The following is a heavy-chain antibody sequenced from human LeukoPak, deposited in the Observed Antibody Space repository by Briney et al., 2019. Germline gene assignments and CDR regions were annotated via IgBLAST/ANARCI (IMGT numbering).Heavy chain of an antibody. CDR1: GVSISSSSYY. J-gene: IGHJ1*01. V-gene: IGHV4-39*01. CDR3: ATPRDYDSSGYYYTTEYFQH. Sequence: SETLSLTCTVAGVSISSSSYYWGWIRQPPGKGLEWIGSIHYSGSTYYNPSLKSRVTISVDTSKNLFSLKLSSVTAADTAVYYCATPRDYDSSGYYYTTEYFQHWGQGTLVTVSS. D-gene: IGHD3-22*01. CDR2: IHYSGST.